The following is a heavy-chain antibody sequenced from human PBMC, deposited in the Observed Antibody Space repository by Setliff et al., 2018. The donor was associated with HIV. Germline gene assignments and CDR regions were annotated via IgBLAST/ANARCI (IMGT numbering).Heavy chain of an antibody. V-gene: IGHV4-39*02. CDR2: IHYTGRT. CDR3: ARDRSNWNYGKNYMDV. J-gene: IGHJ6*03. D-gene: IGHD1-7*01. CDR1: GGSITGSPYY. Sequence: PSETLSLTCTVSGGSITGSPYYWGWIRRPPVKGLEWIASIHYTGRTYYNPSLKSRVSTSADTSKNHFSLKLSSVTAADTAVYYCARDRSNWNYGKNYMDVWGKGTTVTVSS.